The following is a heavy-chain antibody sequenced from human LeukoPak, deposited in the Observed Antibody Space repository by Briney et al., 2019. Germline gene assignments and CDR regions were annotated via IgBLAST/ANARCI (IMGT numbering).Heavy chain of an antibody. CDR3: ARSTRWARSHYIRAFDGLFDP. D-gene: IGHD3-10*02. CDR1: GDSVSSNSAA. Sequence: SQTLPLTCAISGDSVSSNSAAWNLIRQSPSRGLEWLGRTYYKSKGYNDYAVSVKSRITFNPDTSKNQFSLQLNSVTPEDTAVYYCARSTRWARSHYIRAFDGLFDPWGQGTLVTVSS. CDR2: TYYKSKGYN. J-gene: IGHJ5*02. V-gene: IGHV6-1*01.